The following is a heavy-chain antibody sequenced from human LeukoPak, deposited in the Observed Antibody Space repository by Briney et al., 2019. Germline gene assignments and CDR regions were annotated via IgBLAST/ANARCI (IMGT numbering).Heavy chain of an antibody. V-gene: IGHV4-39*01. CDR1: GGSISSSSYY. D-gene: IGHD6-19*01. CDR2: IYYSGST. Sequence: SETLSLTCTVSGGSISSSSYYWGWIRQPPGKGLEWIGSIYYSGSTYYNPSLKSRVTISVDTSKNQFSLKLSSVTAADTAVYYCARHGAGIAVAGTDFDYWGQGTLVTVSS. CDR3: ARHGAGIAVAGTDFDY. J-gene: IGHJ4*02.